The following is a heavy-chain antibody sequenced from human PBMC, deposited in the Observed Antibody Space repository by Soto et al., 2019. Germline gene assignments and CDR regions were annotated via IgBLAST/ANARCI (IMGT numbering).Heavy chain of an antibody. CDR3: ARVVVPAANYYYYGMDV. V-gene: IGHV1-18*04. Sequence: ASVKVSCKASGYTFTSYGISWVRQAPGQGLEWMGWISAYNGNTNYAQKLQGRVTMTTDTSTSTAYMELRSLRSDDTAVHYCARVVVPAANYYYYGMDVWGQGTTVTVS. CDR2: ISAYNGNT. D-gene: IGHD2-2*01. J-gene: IGHJ6*02. CDR1: GYTFTSYG.